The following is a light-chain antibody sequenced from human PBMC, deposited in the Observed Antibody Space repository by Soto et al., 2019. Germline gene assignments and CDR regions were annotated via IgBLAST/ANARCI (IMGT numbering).Light chain of an antibody. J-gene: IGLJ1*01. V-gene: IGLV2-14*01. CDR1: SXDLAIYNY. Sequence: QSALTQPASVSGSPGQSITISCTGTSXDLAIYNYVSWYQQQPGKAPKLMIYQVTNRPSGVSNRFSGSRSGNTASLTISGLQAEDEADYYCSSYTDSSNYVFGTGTKVTVL. CDR3: SSYTDSSNYV. CDR2: QVT.